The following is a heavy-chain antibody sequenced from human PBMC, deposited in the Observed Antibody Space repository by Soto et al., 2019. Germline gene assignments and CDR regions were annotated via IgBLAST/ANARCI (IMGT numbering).Heavy chain of an antibody. CDR1: GYTFTSYG. CDR2: ISAYNGNT. V-gene: IGHV1-18*01. Sequence: ASVKVSCKASGYTFTSYGISWVRQAPGQGLEWMGWISAYNGNTNYAQKFQGRVTITRDKSASTAYMELSSLRSEDTAVYYCARENAFDIWGQGTMVTVSS. CDR3: ARENAFDI. J-gene: IGHJ3*02.